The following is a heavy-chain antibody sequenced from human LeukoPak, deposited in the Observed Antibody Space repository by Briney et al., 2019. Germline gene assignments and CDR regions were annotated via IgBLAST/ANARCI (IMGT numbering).Heavy chain of an antibody. J-gene: IGHJ5*02. Sequence: SETLSLTCTVSVGSISSSPYYWGWIRQPPGKGLEWIGSIYYSGTTHYSPSLESRVTISVDTSKNQFSLKLASVTAADTAIYYCAKGAGGFSYYNWFDPWGQGTLVTVSS. CDR3: AKGAGGFSYYNWFDP. CDR2: IYYSGTT. V-gene: IGHV4-39*07. D-gene: IGHD5-18*01. CDR1: VGSISSSPYY.